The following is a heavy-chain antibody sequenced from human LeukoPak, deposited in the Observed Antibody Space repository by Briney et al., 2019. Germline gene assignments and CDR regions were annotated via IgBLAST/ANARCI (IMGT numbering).Heavy chain of an antibody. J-gene: IGHJ3*02. CDR3: ARVYSYDAFDI. V-gene: IGHV4-38-2*01. D-gene: IGHD5-18*01. CDR1: GYSISSGYY. CDR2: IYHSGST. Sequence: SETLSLTCAVSGYSISSGYYWGWIRQPPGEGLEWIGSIYHSGSTYYNPSLKSRVTISVDTSKNQFSLKLSSVTVADTAVYYCARVYSYDAFDIWGQGTMVTVSS.